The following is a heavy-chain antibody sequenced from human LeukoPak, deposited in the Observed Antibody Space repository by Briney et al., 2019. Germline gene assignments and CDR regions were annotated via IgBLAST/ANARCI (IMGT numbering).Heavy chain of an antibody. J-gene: IGHJ3*01. D-gene: IGHD5-12*01. CDR1: GFTFSSYA. Sequence: GGSLRLSCAASGFTFSSYAMRWVRQAPGKGLEWVSAISGSGGSTYYADSVKGRFTISRDNSKNTLYLQMNSLGGEDTAVYYCAKCLIRRGYDSSVWGQGTMVTVSS. CDR3: AKCLIRRGYDSSV. V-gene: IGHV3-23*01. CDR2: ISGSGGST.